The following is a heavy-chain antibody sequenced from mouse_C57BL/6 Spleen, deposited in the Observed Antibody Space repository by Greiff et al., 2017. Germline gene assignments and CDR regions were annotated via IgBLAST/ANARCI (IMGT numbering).Heavy chain of an antibody. V-gene: IGHV5-4*01. CDR2: ISDGGSST. D-gene: IGHD1-1*01. CDR3: ARDPYYGSRGAMDY. Sequence: DVKLVESGGGLVKPGGSLKLSCAASGFTFSSYAMSWVRQTPEKRLEWVATISDGGSSTYYPDNVKGRFTISRDNAKNNLYLQMSHLKSEDTAMYYCARDPYYGSRGAMDYWGQGTSVTVSS. J-gene: IGHJ4*01. CDR1: GFTFSSYA.